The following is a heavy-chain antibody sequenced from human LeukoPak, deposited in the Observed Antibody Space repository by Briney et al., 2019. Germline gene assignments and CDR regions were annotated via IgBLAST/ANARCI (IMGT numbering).Heavy chain of an antibody. J-gene: IGHJ6*02. Sequence: GASVKVSCKASGYTFTGYYMHWVRQAPGQGLEWMGWINPNSGGTNYAQKFQGRVTMTRDTSISTAYMELSRLRSDDTAVYYCARGGRSSGWQEGIYGMDVWGQGTTVTVSS. D-gene: IGHD6-19*01. V-gene: IGHV1-2*02. CDR3: ARGGRSSGWQEGIYGMDV. CDR1: GYTFTGYY. CDR2: INPNSGGT.